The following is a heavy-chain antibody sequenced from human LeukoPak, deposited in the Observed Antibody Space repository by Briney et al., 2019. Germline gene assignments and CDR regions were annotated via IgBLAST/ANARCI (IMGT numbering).Heavy chain of an antibody. CDR3: ARVVVVVVAAAHYYYYGMDV. Sequence: SETLSLTCAVYGGSFSGYYWGWIRQPPGKGLEWIGEINHSGSTNYNPSLKSRVTISVDTSKNQFSLKLSSVTAADTAVYYCARVVVVVVAAAHYYYYGMDVWGQGTTVTVSS. J-gene: IGHJ6*02. D-gene: IGHD2-15*01. CDR1: GGSFSGYY. CDR2: INHSGST. V-gene: IGHV4-34*01.